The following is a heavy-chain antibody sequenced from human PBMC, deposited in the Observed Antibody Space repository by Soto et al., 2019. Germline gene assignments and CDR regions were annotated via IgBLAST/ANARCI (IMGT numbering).Heavy chain of an antibody. CDR2: IIPVFDAT. V-gene: IGHV1-69*05. J-gene: IGHJ5*02. CDR3: ARGSIRGRIADWFDP. Sequence: SVKVSCKASGGTFSSYAISWVRQAPGQGLEWMGGIIPVFDATNYAQKFQGRVTMTRNTSISTAYMELSSLRSEDTAVYYCARGSIRGRIADWFDPWGQGTLVTVSS. D-gene: IGHD6-13*01. CDR1: GGTFSSYA.